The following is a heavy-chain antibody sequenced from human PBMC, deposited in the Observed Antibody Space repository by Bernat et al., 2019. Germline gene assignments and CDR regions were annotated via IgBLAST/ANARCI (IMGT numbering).Heavy chain of an antibody. J-gene: IGHJ4*02. V-gene: IGHV3-30*18. Sequence: QVQLVESGGGVVQPGRSLRLSCAASGFTFSSYGMHWVRQAPGKGLEWVAVISYDGSNEYYAEAIKGRFTISRDKSKNTLYLQMNSVRAEEAAVYYCAKERYGSSSQQDSDWGQGTLVTVSS. CDR3: AKERYGSSSQQDSD. D-gene: IGHD6-6*01. CDR2: ISYDGSNE. CDR1: GFTFSSYG.